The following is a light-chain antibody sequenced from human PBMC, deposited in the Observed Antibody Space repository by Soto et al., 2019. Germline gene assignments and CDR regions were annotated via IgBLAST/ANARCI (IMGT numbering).Light chain of an antibody. J-gene: IGKJ1*01. CDR2: GAS. Sequence: VVTQSPGTLSLSPGERATLSCRASQSVSNNYLAWYQQKPGQAPRLLIYGASNRATGIPDRFSGRGSGTEFTLPISSLQPDDFATYYCHPYNSYWPFGQGTKVDI. CDR3: HPYNSYWP. V-gene: IGKV3-20*01. CDR1: QSVSNNY.